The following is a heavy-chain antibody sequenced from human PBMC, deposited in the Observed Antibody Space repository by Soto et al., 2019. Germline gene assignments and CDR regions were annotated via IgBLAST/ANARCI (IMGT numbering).Heavy chain of an antibody. Sequence: QVQLVESGGGVVQPGRSLRLSCAASGFTFSSYGMHWVQAPGKGLEWVAVIWYDGTNKYYADSVKGRFTISRDNSKNTLYLQMNSLRAEATAVYYCAKSITPRPNYFDYWGQGTLVTVSS. V-gene: IGHV3-33*06. J-gene: IGHJ4*02. CDR1: GFTFSSYG. CDR2: IWYDGTNK. CDR3: AKSITPRPNYFDY. D-gene: IGHD3-10*01.